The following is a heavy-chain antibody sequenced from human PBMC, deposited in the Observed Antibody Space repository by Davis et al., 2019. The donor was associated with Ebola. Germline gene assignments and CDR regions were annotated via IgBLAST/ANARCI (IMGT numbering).Heavy chain of an antibody. V-gene: IGHV4-59*01. CDR3: ARGVENFYYYMDV. Sequence: PSETLSLTCTVSGASISGNSWNWIRQSPVKGMEFIGFVYNTGSPSYNPSLRGRVTISVDRSRSHFSLSLRSMSAADTAIYYCARGVENFYYYMDVWGKGTTVTVSS. CDR1: GASISGNS. CDR2: VYNTGSP. J-gene: IGHJ6*03.